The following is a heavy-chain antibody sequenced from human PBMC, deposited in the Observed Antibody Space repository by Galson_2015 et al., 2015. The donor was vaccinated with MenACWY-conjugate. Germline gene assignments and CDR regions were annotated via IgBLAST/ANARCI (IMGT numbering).Heavy chain of an antibody. CDR3: ARDQEDSLGGGGRYPTYFGF. CDR1: GGSISRSNYY. Sequence: LSLTCTVSGGSISRSNYYWGWIRQPPGKGLEWIGSIFYGGSTYYNPSLKSRVTISIDTSKNQFSLKVSSVTAADSAVYYCARDQEDSLGGGGRYPTYFGFWGQGTLVTVSS. J-gene: IGHJ4*02. CDR2: IFYGGST. D-gene: IGHD1-26*01. V-gene: IGHV4-39*07.